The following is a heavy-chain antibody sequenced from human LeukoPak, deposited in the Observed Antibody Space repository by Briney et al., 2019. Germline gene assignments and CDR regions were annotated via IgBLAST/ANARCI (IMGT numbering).Heavy chain of an antibody. V-gene: IGHV1-2*02. CDR1: GYTFTSYY. CDR3: ARDPTEGTADYYFDY. CDR2: INPNSGGT. Sequence: ASVKVSCKASGYTFTSYYMHWVRQAPGQGLEWMGWINPNSGGTNYAQKFQGRVTMTRDTSISTAYMELSRLRSDDTAVYYCARDPTEGTADYYFDYWGQGTLATVSS. D-gene: IGHD1-1*01. J-gene: IGHJ4*02.